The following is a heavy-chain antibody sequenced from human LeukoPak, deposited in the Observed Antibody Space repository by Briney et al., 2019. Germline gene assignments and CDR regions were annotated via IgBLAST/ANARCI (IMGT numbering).Heavy chain of an antibody. Sequence: NPSETLSLTCTVSGGSISSYYWSWIRQPPGKGLEWVGYIHYSESTDYNPSLKSRLTLLVDTSKNQFSLRLSSVTAADTAVYFCARRTFDTSGYYPDWGQGTLVTVSS. V-gene: IGHV4-59*01. J-gene: IGHJ4*02. CDR3: ARRTFDTSGYYPD. CDR1: GGSISSYY. D-gene: IGHD3-22*01. CDR2: IHYSEST.